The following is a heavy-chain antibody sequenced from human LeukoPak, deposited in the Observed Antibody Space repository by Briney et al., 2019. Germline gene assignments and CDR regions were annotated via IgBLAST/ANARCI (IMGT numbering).Heavy chain of an antibody. Sequence: RSSQTLSLTCAVFGGSISSGGYSWSWIRQPPGKGLEGIGYIYHSGSTYYNPSLKSRVTISVDRSKNQFSLKLSSVTAADTAVYYCARARFLRGGDAFDIWGQGTMVTVSS. V-gene: IGHV4-30-2*01. J-gene: IGHJ3*02. CDR1: GGSISSGGYS. D-gene: IGHD3-10*01. CDR2: IYHSGST. CDR3: ARARFLRGGDAFDI.